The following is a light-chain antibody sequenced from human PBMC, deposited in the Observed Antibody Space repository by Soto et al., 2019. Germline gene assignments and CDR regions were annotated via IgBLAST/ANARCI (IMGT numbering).Light chain of an antibody. V-gene: IGLV2-11*01. CDR1: SIDVGNYNY. CDR2: DVS. Sequence: QSALTQPRSVSGSPGQSVTISCTGTSIDVGNYNYVSWYQQHPGKAPKLMIYDVSKRPSGVPDRFSGSKSGNTASLTISGLQAEDEADYYCCSYAGNYYVFGTGTKLTVL. J-gene: IGLJ1*01. CDR3: CSYAGNYYV.